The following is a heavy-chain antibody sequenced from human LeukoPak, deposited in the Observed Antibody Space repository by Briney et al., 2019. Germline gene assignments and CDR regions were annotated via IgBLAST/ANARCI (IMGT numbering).Heavy chain of an antibody. J-gene: IGHJ4*02. D-gene: IGHD6-19*01. CDR2: ISSSGSTI. CDR3: ARDRADGSGWYEY. CDR1: GFTFSDYY. Sequence: GGSLRLSCAASGFTFSDYYMSWIRQAPGKGLEWVSYISSSGSTIYYADSVKVRFTISRDNAKNSLYLQMNSLRAEDMAVYYCARDRADGSGWYEYWGQGTLVTVSS. V-gene: IGHV3-11*01.